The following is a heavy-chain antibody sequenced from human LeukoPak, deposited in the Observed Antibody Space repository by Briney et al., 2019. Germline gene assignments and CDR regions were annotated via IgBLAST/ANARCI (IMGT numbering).Heavy chain of an antibody. CDR2: IYSGGST. Sequence: PGGSLRLSCAASGFTVSSNYMSWVRQAPGKGLEWVSVIYSGGSTYYADSVKGRFTISRDKTTNTLYLQMNSLRAEHTAVYYCARRRIRDAFDIWGQGTMVTVSS. CDR1: GFTVSSNY. V-gene: IGHV3-53*01. J-gene: IGHJ3*02. CDR3: ARRRIRDAFDI.